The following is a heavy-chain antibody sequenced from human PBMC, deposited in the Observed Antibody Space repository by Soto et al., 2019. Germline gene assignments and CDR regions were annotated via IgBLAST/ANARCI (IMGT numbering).Heavy chain of an antibody. CDR1: GFTFSSYA. CDR2: ISGSGGNT. J-gene: IGHJ4*02. CDR3: AKDNGGEQLDLNEGDLDY. D-gene: IGHD6-6*01. Sequence: PGGSLRLSCAASGFTFSSYAMSWVRQAPGKGLEWVSAISGSGGNTYYADSVKGRFTISRDNSKNTLYLQMNSLRAEDTAVYYCAKDNGGEQLDLNEGDLDYWGQGTLVTVSS. V-gene: IGHV3-23*01.